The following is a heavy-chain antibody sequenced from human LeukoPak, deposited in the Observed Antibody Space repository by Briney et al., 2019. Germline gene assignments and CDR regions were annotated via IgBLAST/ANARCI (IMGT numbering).Heavy chain of an antibody. CDR1: GYTFTSYD. D-gene: IGHD3-9*01. J-gene: IGHJ4*02. V-gene: IGHV1-8*01. CDR2: VNPNSGNT. CDR3: ARVTYYHILTGSYSGGDFDH. Sequence: ASVKVSCKASGYTFTSYDINRVRQATGQGLEWMGWVNPNSGNTGYAQKFQGRVTMSRDTSTSTAYMELGSLRSEDTAVYYCARVTYYHILTGSYSGGDFDHWGQGTLVTVSS.